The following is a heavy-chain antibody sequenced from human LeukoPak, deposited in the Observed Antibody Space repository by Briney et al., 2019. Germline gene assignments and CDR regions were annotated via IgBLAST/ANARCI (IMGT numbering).Heavy chain of an antibody. V-gene: IGHV4-38-2*02. CDR3: ARDHLACSGDTCFSAHWFDP. J-gene: IGHJ5*02. D-gene: IGHD2-15*01. CDR1: GASTTSAFN. Sequence: SETLSLTCAVSGASTTSAFNWGWVRQPPGKGLEWFGSISHGGTTYYAPSFKSRLTISLDPSKNQLSLKLSSVTAADTAVFFCARDHLACSGDTCFSAHWFDPWGHGTLVIVSS. CDR2: ISHGGTT.